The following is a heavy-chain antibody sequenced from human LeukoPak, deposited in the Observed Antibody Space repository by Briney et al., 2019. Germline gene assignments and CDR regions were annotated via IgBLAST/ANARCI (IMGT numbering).Heavy chain of an antibody. CDR3: ARGGGRVIPYRFDY. D-gene: IGHD3-16*01. CDR2: MHHSGST. V-gene: IGHV4-38-2*02. J-gene: IGHJ4*02. Sequence: SETLSLTCSVSLYAINSGYYWGWIRQSPGKGLEWIGSMHHSGSTDYNPSLRSRVTISGDTSKNQFFLKLTSMTVADTAIYFCARGGGRVIPYRFDYWGQGVLVTVSS. CDR1: LYAINSGYY.